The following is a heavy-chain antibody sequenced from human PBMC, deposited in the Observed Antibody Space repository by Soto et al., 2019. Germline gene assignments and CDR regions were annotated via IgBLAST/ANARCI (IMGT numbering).Heavy chain of an antibody. CDR3: AKVRSSGWYFGY. CDR2: ISGSGGST. CDR1: GFTFSSYA. V-gene: IGHV3-23*01. Sequence: EVQLLESGGGLVQPGGSLRLSCAASGFTFSSYAMSWVRQAPGKGLEWVSAISGSGGSTYYADSVKGRFTISRDNSKNRLYLQMNSLRAEDTAVYYCAKVRSSGWYFGYWGQGTLVTVSS. D-gene: IGHD6-19*01. J-gene: IGHJ4*02.